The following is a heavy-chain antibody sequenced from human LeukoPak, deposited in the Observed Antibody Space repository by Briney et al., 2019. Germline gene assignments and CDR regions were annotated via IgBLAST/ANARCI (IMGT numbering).Heavy chain of an antibody. CDR1: GGSISSGGYY. J-gene: IGHJ6*02. CDR3: ARAYCGGDCYIHYYYGMDV. CDR2: IYYSGST. V-gene: IGHV4-31*03. Sequence: SQTLSLTCTVSGGSISSGGYYWSWIRQHPGKGLEWIGYIYYSGSTYYNPSLKSRVTISVDTSKNQFFLKLSSVTAADTAVYYCARAYCGGDCYIHYYYGMDVWGQGTTVTVSS. D-gene: IGHD2-21*02.